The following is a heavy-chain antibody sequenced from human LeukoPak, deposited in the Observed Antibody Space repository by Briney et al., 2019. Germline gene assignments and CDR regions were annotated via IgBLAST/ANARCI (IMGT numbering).Heavy chain of an antibody. D-gene: IGHD1-14*01. V-gene: IGHV1-69*13. J-gene: IGHJ1*01. CDR2: IIPIFGTA. CDR1: GGTFSSYA. CDR3: ARDSSEIRSLIVH. Sequence: SVKVSCKASGGTFSSYAISWVRQAPGQGLEWMGGIIPIFGTAKYAQKFQGRVTIIADESTSTAYMELSSLRSEDTAVYYCARDSSEIRSLIVHWGQGTLVTVSS.